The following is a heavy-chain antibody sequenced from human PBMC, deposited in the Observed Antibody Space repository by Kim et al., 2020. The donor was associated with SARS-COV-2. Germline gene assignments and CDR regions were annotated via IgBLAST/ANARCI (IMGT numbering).Heavy chain of an antibody. CDR1: GFTFSTYG. Sequence: GGSLRLSCEASGFTFSTYGMHWVRQAPVRGLEWVASITYDGSKEYYADSVKGRFTISRDNSKDTLFVQMNSLRAEDTAVYYCARGARLYYYDSSGLDSWGQGTLVTVSS. J-gene: IGHJ4*02. CDR3: ARGARLYYYDSSGLDS. V-gene: IGHV3-30*19. D-gene: IGHD3-22*01. CDR2: ITYDGSKE.